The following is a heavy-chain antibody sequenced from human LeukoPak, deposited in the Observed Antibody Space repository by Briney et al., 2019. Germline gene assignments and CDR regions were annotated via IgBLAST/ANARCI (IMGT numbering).Heavy chain of an antibody. CDR2: IKQDGSEK. V-gene: IGHV3-7*04. J-gene: IGHJ6*02. CDR3: ARVTLYDFWTGYYGMDV. Sequence: GGSLRHSCAASGFTFSSYWMSWVRQAPGKGLEWVANIKQDGSEKYYVDSVKGRFTISRDNAKNSLYLQMNSLRAEDTAVYYCARVTLYDFWTGYYGMDVWGQGTTVTVSS. CDR1: GFTFSSYW. D-gene: IGHD3-3*01.